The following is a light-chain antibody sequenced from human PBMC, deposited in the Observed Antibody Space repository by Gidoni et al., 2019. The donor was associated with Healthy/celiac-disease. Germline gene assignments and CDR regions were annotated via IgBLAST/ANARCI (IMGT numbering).Light chain of an antibody. Sequence: QSVLTQPPSVSAAPGQKVTISCSGSSSNIGNNYVSWYQPLPGTAPKLLIYDNNKRPSGIPDRFSGSKSGTSATLGITGLQTGDEADYYCGTWDSSLSGVVFGGGTKLTVL. CDR1: SSNIGNNY. CDR3: GTWDSSLSGVV. J-gene: IGLJ2*01. CDR2: DNN. V-gene: IGLV1-51*01.